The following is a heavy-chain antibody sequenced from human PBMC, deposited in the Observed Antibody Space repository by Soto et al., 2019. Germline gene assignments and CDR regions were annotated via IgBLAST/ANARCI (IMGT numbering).Heavy chain of an antibody. V-gene: IGHV3-74*01. CDR3: ARDLSWGSNWYYYMDV. D-gene: IGHD7-27*01. J-gene: IGHJ6*03. CDR1: GFTFSSYW. Sequence: GGSLRLSCAASGFTFSSYWMHWVRQAPGKGLVWVSRINSDGSSTSYADSVKGRFTVSRDNAMNSLYLQMNSLRAEDTAVYYCARDLSWGSNWYYYMDVWGKGTTVTVSS. CDR2: INSDGSST.